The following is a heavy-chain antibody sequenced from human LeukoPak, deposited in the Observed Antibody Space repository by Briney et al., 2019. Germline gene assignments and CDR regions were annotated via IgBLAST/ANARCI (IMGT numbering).Heavy chain of an antibody. V-gene: IGHV3-23*01. D-gene: IGHD2-21*02. J-gene: IGHJ4*02. CDR2: ISGSGGST. CDR3: AKDLSLYCGGDCYRNEFYFDY. CDR1: GFTFSNYA. Sequence: PGGSLRLSCAASGFTFSNYAMSWVRQAPGKGLGWVSAISGSGGSTYYADSVKGRFTISRDKSKNTLYLQMNSLRAEDTAVYYCAKDLSLYCGGDCYRNEFYFDYWGQGTLVTVSS.